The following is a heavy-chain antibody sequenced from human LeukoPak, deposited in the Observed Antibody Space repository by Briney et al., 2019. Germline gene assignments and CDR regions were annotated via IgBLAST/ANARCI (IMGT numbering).Heavy chain of an antibody. V-gene: IGHV3-21*01. J-gene: IGHJ4*02. CDR3: AREETSIVGPFDY. CDR2: ISSSSSYI. CDR1: GFTFSSYS. D-gene: IGHD1-26*01. Sequence: PGGSLRLSCAASGFTFSSYSMNWVRQAPGKGLEWVSSISSSSSYIYYADSVKGRSTISRDNAKNSLYLQMNSLRAEDTAVYYCAREETSIVGPFDYWGQGTLVTVSS.